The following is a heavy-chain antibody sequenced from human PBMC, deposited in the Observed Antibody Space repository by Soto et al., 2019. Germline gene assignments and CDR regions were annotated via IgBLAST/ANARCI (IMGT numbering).Heavy chain of an antibody. D-gene: IGHD3-10*01. CDR3: ARGGGWVGEASFDS. CDR1: GYTMTSYT. J-gene: IGHJ4*02. V-gene: IGHV1-3*01. Sequence: QVQLEQSGAEVKKPGASVKVSCKTSGYTMTSYTLHWVRQAPGQGLEWMGWINAGNGREKYSQRFQDRVSLSTDKSATTAYMELRSLRSEITDVYYCARGGGWVGEASFDSWGQGTQVTVSS. CDR2: INAGNGRE.